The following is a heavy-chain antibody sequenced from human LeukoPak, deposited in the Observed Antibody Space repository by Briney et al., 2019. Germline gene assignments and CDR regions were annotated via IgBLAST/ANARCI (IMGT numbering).Heavy chain of an antibody. D-gene: IGHD5-18*01. V-gene: IGHV1-2*02. Sequence: ASVKVSCKASGYTFTGYYMHWVRQAPGQGLEWMGWINPNSGGTNYAQKFQGRGTMTRDTSISTAYMELSSLTSDDTAVYYCARGQYRYAVDYWGQGTLVTVSS. J-gene: IGHJ4*02. CDR3: ARGQYRYAVDY. CDR2: INPNSGGT. CDR1: GYTFTGYY.